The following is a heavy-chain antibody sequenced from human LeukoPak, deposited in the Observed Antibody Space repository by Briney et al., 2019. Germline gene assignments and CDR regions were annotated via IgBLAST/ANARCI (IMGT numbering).Heavy chain of an antibody. J-gene: IGHJ3*01. CDR3: AREYNWKV. Sequence: QPGRSLRLSCAASGFTFDDYAMHWVRQAPGKGLEWVSIISGSGVSTYHADSVKGRFTISRDNSKNTLYLQMNSLRAEDTAVYYCAREYNWKVWGQGTMVTVSS. D-gene: IGHD1-20*01. V-gene: IGHV3-23*01. CDR1: GFTFDDYA. CDR2: ISGSGVST.